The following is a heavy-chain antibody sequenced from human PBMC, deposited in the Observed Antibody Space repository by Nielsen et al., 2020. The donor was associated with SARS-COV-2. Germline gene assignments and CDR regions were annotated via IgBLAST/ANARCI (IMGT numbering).Heavy chain of an antibody. J-gene: IGHJ4*02. CDR3: ARDLASRGYGDYSPY. Sequence: GESLKISCAASGFNFSSYDILWVRQATGKGLEWVSTIDTSGDTFYPDSVKGRFTISRDNAKNSLYLQMNSLRAEDTALYYCARDLASRGYGDYSPYWGQGTLVTVSS. D-gene: IGHD4-17*01. CDR1: GFNFSSYD. CDR2: IDTSGDT. V-gene: IGHV3-13*04.